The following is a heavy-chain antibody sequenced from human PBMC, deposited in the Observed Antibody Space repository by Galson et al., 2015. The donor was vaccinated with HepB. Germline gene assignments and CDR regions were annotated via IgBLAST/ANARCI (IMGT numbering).Heavy chain of an antibody. CDR3: AKDDCSGRPCLLLNYFDY. Sequence: SLRLSCAASGFTFSSYAMHWVRQAPGKGLEWVAVISYDGSNKYYADSVKGRFTISRDNSKNTLYLQMNSLRAEDSAVYYCAKDDCSGRPCLLLNYFDYWGQGALVTVSS. J-gene: IGHJ4*02. D-gene: IGHD2-15*01. CDR2: ISYDGSNK. CDR1: GFTFSSYA. V-gene: IGHV3-30-3*01.